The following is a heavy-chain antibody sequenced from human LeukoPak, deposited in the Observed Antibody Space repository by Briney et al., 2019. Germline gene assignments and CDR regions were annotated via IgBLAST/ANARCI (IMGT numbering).Heavy chain of an antibody. CDR2: INPNSGGT. CDR3: ARDASSWYVESPDY. Sequence: ASVKVSCKASGYTFTGYYMHWVRQAPGQGLEWMGWINPNSGGTNYAQKFQGWVTMTRDTSISTAYMELRSLRSDDTAVYYCARDASSWYVESPDYWGQGTLVTVSS. V-gene: IGHV1-2*04. CDR1: GYTFTGYY. D-gene: IGHD6-13*01. J-gene: IGHJ4*02.